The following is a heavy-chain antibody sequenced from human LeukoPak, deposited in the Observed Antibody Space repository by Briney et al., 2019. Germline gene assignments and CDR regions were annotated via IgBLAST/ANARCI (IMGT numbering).Heavy chain of an antibody. D-gene: IGHD1-14*01. V-gene: IGHV4-30-4*01. CDR3: ARVTSTGGGFDY. Sequence: SQTLSLTCTVSGGSITSTNYYWGWIRQPPGKGLEWIGYIYYSGSTHYNPFLKSRLNISLDRSKNQFSLKLSSVTAADTAVYYCARVTSTGGGFDYWGQGTLVTVSS. J-gene: IGHJ4*02. CDR2: IYYSGST. CDR1: GGSITSTNYY.